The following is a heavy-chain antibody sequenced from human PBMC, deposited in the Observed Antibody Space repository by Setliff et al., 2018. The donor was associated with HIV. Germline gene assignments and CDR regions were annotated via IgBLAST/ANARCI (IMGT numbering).Heavy chain of an antibody. CDR2: ISSKPSGATT. D-gene: IGHD5-12*01. Sequence: GGSLRLSCTTSGFPFSDFPVTWVRQAPGRGLEWVASISSKPSGATTDYAASVIGRFSLSSDHSKGVAYLHMNSLQIEDTAVYYCARSPHYSGYDPLRYMDVWGKGTTVTVSS. J-gene: IGHJ6*03. CDR1: GFPFSDFP. V-gene: IGHV3-49*04. CDR3: ARSPHYSGYDPLRYMDV.